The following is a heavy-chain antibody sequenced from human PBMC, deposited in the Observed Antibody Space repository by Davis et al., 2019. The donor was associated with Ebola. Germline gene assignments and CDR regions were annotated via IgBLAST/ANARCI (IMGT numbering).Heavy chain of an antibody. D-gene: IGHD1-1*01. Sequence: ASVKVSCKASGYTFTSYYMHWVRQAPGQGLEWMGIINPSGGSTSYAQKFQGRVTMTRDTSTSTVYMELSSLRSEDTAVYYCAIASRNPTTEAYFDYWGQGTLVTVSS. V-gene: IGHV1-46*01. J-gene: IGHJ4*02. CDR1: GYTFTSYY. CDR2: INPSGGST. CDR3: AIASRNPTTEAYFDY.